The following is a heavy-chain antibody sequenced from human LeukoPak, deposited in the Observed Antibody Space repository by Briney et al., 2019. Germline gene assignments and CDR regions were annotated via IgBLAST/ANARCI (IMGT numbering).Heavy chain of an antibody. J-gene: IGHJ4*02. CDR3: ARDRFPYCGGNCLIGY. CDR2: INPSGGST. D-gene: IGHD2-21*02. Sequence: GASVKVSCKASGYTFTSYYMHWVRQAPGQGLEWMGVINPSGGSTSYAQKFQGRVTMTRDTSTSTVYMELSSLRSEDTAVYYCARDRFPYCGGNCLIGYWGQGTQVTVSS. V-gene: IGHV1-46*01. CDR1: GYTFTSYY.